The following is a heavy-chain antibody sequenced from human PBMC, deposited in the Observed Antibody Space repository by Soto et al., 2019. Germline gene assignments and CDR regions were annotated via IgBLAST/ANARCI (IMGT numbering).Heavy chain of an antibody. J-gene: IGHJ3*02. Sequence: QVQLQESGPGLVKPSQPLSLTCSVSGGSINSGGYYWGWIRQHPGKGLEWIAYIYFTENTYYNPSLKSPVTISLDTCTNQLSLRLSSVTAADTAVYYCARGGSTVVTTLLAFDIWGQGTMVTVSS. D-gene: IGHD4-4*01. CDR1: GGSINSGGYY. CDR2: IYFTENT. V-gene: IGHV4-31*01. CDR3: ARGGSTVVTTLLAFDI.